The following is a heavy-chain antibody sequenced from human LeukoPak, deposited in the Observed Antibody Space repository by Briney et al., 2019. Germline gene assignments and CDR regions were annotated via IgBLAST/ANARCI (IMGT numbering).Heavy chain of an antibody. CDR2: MNPNSANT. J-gene: IGHJ4*02. CDR1: GYTFTSYD. D-gene: IGHD6-13*01. CDR3: ARGPPESSNSDY. V-gene: IGHV1-8*01. Sequence: GASVKVSCKASGYTFTSYDISWVRQATGQGLEWMGWMNPNSANTGYAQKFQGRVTMTRNTTISTAYMELSSLRSEDTAVYYCARGPPESSNSDYWGQGTLVTVSS.